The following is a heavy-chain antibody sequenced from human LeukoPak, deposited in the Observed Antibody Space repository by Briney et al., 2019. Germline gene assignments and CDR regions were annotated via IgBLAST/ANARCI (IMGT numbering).Heavy chain of an antibody. J-gene: IGHJ5*02. CDR1: GGSISSYY. CDR3: ARVGVQLWFTEGGWFDP. D-gene: IGHD5-18*01. CDR2: IYYSGST. V-gene: IGHV4-59*01. Sequence: KSSETLSLTCTVSGGSISSYYWSWIRQPPGKGLEWIGYIYYSGSTNYNPSLKSRVTISVDTSKNQFSLKPSSVTAADTAVYYCARVGVQLWFTEGGWFDPWGQGTLVTVSS.